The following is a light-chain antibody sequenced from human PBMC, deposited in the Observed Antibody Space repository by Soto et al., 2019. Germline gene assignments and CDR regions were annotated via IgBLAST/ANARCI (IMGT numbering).Light chain of an antibody. V-gene: IGKV2-28*01. CDR1: QSLLHSNGYNY. CDR2: LGS. Sequence: DIVMTQSPLSLPVTPGEPASISCRSSQSLLHSNGYNYLDWYLQKPGQSPQLLIYLGSNRASGVPDRFSGSASGTDFTLKISRVEAEDVGVYYCMQALQTRYTFGQGTKLEIK. CDR3: MQALQTRYT. J-gene: IGKJ2*01.